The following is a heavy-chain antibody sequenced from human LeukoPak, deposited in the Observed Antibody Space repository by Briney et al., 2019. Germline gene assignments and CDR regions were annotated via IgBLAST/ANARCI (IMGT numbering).Heavy chain of an antibody. CDR3: ARVPTWDVVPAALRVGYAFDI. CDR1: GGSFSGYY. V-gene: IGHV4-34*01. J-gene: IGHJ3*02. D-gene: IGHD2-2*01. Sequence: PSETLSLTCAVYGGSFSGYYWSWIRQPPGKGLEWIGYIYYSGSTYYNPSLKSRVTISVDTSKNQFSLKLSSVSAADTAMYYCARVPTWDVVPAALRVGYAFDIWGRGAMVTVSS. CDR2: IYYSGST.